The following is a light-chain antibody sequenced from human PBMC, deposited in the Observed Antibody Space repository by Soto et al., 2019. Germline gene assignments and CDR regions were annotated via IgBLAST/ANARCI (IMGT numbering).Light chain of an antibody. CDR2: KAS. CDR3: QQSGRT. Sequence: DIQMTQSPSTLSASVGDRVTITCRASQSISSWLAWYQQKAGKAPKLLIYKASNLESGVPSRFSGSGSGTEFTLTISSLQPDDFATYYCQQSGRTFGQGTKVEIK. V-gene: IGKV1-5*03. J-gene: IGKJ1*01. CDR1: QSISSW.